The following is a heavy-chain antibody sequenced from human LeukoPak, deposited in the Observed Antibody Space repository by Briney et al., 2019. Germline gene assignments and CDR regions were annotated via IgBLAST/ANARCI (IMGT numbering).Heavy chain of an antibody. CDR1: GFTFSSYG. J-gene: IGHJ4*02. Sequence: GGSLRLSCAASGFTFSSYGMHWVRQAPGKGLEWVAFIRYDGSNKYYADSVKGRFTISRDNSKNTLYLQMNSLRAEDTAVYYCAKAQTGRAVAVYFDYWGQGTLVTVSS. CDR2: IRYDGSNK. CDR3: AKAQTGRAVAVYFDY. D-gene: IGHD6-19*01. V-gene: IGHV3-30*02.